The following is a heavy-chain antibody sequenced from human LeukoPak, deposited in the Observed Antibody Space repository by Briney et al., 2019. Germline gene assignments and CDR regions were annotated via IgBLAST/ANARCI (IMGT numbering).Heavy chain of an antibody. J-gene: IGHJ3*02. V-gene: IGHV3-74*01. CDR3: ARRKVGATRFDAFDI. CDR1: GFTFSSYW. CDR2: INSDGSST. Sequence: GGSLRLSCAASGFTFSSYWMHWVRQAPGKGLVWVSRINSDGSSTSYADSVKGRFIISRDNAKNTLYLQMNSLRAEDTAVSYCARRKVGATRFDAFDIWGQGTMVTVSS. D-gene: IGHD1-26*01.